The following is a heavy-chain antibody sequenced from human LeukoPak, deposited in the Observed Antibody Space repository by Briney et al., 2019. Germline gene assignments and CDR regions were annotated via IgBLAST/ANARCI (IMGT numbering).Heavy chain of an antibody. CDR3: ARLPIYCSGGSCYSYADY. D-gene: IGHD2-15*01. J-gene: IGHJ4*02. Sequence: GESLKISCKGSGYSFTSYWIGWVRQMPGKGLEWMGIIYPGDSDTRYSPSFQGQVTISADKSISTAYLQWSSLKASDTAMYYCARLPIYCSGGSCYSYADYWGRGTLVTVSS. CDR1: GYSFTSYW. V-gene: IGHV5-51*01. CDR2: IYPGDSDT.